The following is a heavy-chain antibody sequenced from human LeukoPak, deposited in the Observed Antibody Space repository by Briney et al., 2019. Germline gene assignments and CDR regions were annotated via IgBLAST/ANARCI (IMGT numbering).Heavy chain of an antibody. J-gene: IGHJ4*02. CDR3: ARGHYKYYDFWSGLYYFDY. CDR2: INHSGST. D-gene: IGHD3-3*01. Sequence: SETLSLTCAVYGGSFSGCYWSWIRQPPGKGLEWIGEINHSGSTNYNPSLKSRVTISVDTSKNQFSLKLSSVTAADTAVYYCARGHYKYYDFWSGLYYFDYWGQGTLVTVSS. V-gene: IGHV4-34*01. CDR1: GGSFSGCY.